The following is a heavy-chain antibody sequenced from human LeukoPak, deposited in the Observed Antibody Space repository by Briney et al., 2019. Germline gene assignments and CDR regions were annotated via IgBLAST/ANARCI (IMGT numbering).Heavy chain of an antibody. J-gene: IGHJ4*02. D-gene: IGHD2-15*01. CDR2: IYHSGST. V-gene: IGHV4-4*07. CDR3: ARVGVKLGISMDY. CDR1: GGSISSYY. Sequence: PSETLSLTCTVSGGSISSYYWSWIRQPAGKGLEWIGSIYHSGSTYYNPSLKSRVTISVDTSKNQFSLKLSSVTAADTAVYYCARVGVKLGISMDYWGQGTLVTVSS.